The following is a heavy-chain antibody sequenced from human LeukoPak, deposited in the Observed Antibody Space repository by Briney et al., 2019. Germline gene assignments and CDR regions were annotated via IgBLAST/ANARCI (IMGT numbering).Heavy chain of an antibody. CDR3: AARHIVAMTPPDY. Sequence: SETLSLTCAVYGGSFSGYYWSWIRQPPGKGLEWIGEINHSGSTNYNPSLKSRVTISVDTSKNQFSLKLSSVTAADTAVYYCAARHIVAMTPPDYWGQGTLVTVSS. CDR2: INHSGST. CDR1: GGSFSGYY. V-gene: IGHV4-34*01. J-gene: IGHJ4*02. D-gene: IGHD5-12*01.